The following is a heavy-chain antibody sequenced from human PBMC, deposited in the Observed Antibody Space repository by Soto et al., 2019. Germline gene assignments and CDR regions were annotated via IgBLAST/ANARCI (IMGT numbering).Heavy chain of an antibody. Sequence: LSLSCTVSGGSIISGGAYWIWIRQHPGKDREWIGDIYYSGSTYYNPSLKSRVTISVDTSKNQFSLKLSSVTAADTAVYYCARSRNKMVYDKGGWFDPWGQGTLVTVSS. CDR1: GGSIISGGAY. V-gene: IGHV4-31*03. J-gene: IGHJ5*02. CDR2: IYYSGST. CDR3: ARSRNKMVYDKGGWFDP. D-gene: IGHD2-8*01.